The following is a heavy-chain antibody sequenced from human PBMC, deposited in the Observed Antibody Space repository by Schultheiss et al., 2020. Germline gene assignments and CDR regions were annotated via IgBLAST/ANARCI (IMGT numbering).Heavy chain of an antibody. CDR1: GDSFSSSAYC. D-gene: IGHD2-15*01. J-gene: IGHJ3*02. CDR2: IYYGGTT. V-gene: IGHV4-39*02. Sequence: SETLSLTCTVSGDSFSSSAYCWVWIRQPPGNGLEWIGTIYYGGTTNYNPSLRSRVTISEDTSKNHFSLRLSYVTAADTAVYYCARPEGYCSGASCPPYAFDIWGQGTMV. CDR3: ARPEGYCSGASCPPYAFDI.